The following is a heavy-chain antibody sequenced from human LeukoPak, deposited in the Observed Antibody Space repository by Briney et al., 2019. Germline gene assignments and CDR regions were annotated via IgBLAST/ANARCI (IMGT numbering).Heavy chain of an antibody. V-gene: IGHV3-9*01. D-gene: IGHD3-10*01. J-gene: IGHJ4*02. Sequence: PGGSLRLSCAASGFTFDDYAMHWVRQAPGKGLEWVSGISWNSGSIGYADSVKGRFTISRDNAKNSLYLQMNSLRAEDTALYYCAKDKGVSMVRGASLDCWGQGTLVTVSS. CDR3: AKDKGVSMVRGASLDC. CDR1: GFTFDDYA. CDR2: ISWNSGSI.